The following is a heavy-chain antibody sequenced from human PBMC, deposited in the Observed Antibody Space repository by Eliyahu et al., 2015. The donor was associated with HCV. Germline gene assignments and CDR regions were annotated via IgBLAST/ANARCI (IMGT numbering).Heavy chain of an antibody. J-gene: IGHJ6*02. CDR1: GGSFSGYY. D-gene: IGHD6-6*01. CDR3: ARGRGIAARPRYYYYGMDV. Sequence: QVQLQQWGAGLLKPSETLSLTCAVYGGSFSGYYWSWIRQPPGKGLEWIGEINHSGSTNYNPSLKSRVTISVDTSKNQFSLKLSSVTAADTAVYYCARGRGIAARPRYYYYGMDVWGQGTTVTVSS. V-gene: IGHV4-34*01. CDR2: INHSGST.